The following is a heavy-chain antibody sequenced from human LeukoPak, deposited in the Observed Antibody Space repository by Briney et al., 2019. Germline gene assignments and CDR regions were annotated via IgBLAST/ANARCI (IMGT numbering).Heavy chain of an antibody. D-gene: IGHD6-19*01. V-gene: IGHV3-53*01. Sequence: PGGSLRLSCAASEFSVGSNYMTWVRQAPGKGLEWVSLIYSGGSTYYADSVKGRFTISRDNSKNTLYLQMNSLRAEDTAVYYCARARTTSSGWYERPYYYYYMDVWGKGTTVTISS. J-gene: IGHJ6*03. CDR2: IYSGGST. CDR3: ARARTTSSGWYERPYYYYYMDV. CDR1: EFSVGSNY.